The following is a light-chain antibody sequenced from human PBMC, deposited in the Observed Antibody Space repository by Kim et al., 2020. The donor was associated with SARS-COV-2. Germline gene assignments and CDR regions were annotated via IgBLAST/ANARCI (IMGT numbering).Light chain of an antibody. CDR2: GKN. CDR3: NSRDSNNNVV. J-gene: IGLJ2*01. V-gene: IGLV3-19*01. Sequence: VALGQTVRITCQGDSLRSYYATWYQQKPGQAPILVIYGKNNRPSGIPDRFSGSSSGNTASLTITGTQAGDEADYYCNSRDSNNNVVFGGGTQLTVL. CDR1: SLRSYY.